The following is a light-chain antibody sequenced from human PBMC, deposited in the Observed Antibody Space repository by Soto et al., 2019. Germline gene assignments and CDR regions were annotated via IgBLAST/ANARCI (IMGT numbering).Light chain of an antibody. Sequence: EIVLTQSPGTLSLSPGEGATLSCRASQSISSNFLAWYQQTPGQAPRLLIYSASRRPTDIPVRFSGSGSGAEFTLTISSLQSEDFAIYYCQQYNNLPPTFGQGTKVDIK. CDR1: QSISSNF. CDR2: SAS. J-gene: IGKJ1*01. V-gene: IGKV3-15*01. CDR3: QQYNNLPPT.